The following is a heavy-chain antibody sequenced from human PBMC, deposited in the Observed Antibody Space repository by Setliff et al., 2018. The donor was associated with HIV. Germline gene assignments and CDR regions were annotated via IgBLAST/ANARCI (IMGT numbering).Heavy chain of an antibody. D-gene: IGHD2-8*01. Sequence: GASVKVSCKASGYTFTSYGINRVRQAPGQELEWMGWINNKTGNPTYAQGFTGRFVFSLDTSVSTAHLQISSLKAEDTAVYYCARKQSWSSGGEAFDNWGQGTMVTVSS. CDR3: ARKQSWSSGGEAFDN. V-gene: IGHV7-4-1*02. CDR1: GYTFTSYG. J-gene: IGHJ3*02. CDR2: INNKTGNP.